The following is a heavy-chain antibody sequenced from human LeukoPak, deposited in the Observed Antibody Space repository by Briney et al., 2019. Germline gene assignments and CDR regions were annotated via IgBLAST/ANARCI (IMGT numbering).Heavy chain of an antibody. J-gene: IGHJ5*02. Sequence: ASVKVSCKASGYTFTGSYMHWVRQAPGQGLEWVGWINLNNGGTNHAQKFQGRVTMTSDTSISTAYMGLSSLRFDDTAVYYCARTAGGSGRWGDNWFDPWGQGTLVTVSS. CDR3: ARTAGGSGRWGDNWFDP. D-gene: IGHD3-10*01. CDR2: INLNNGGT. CDR1: GYTFTGSY. V-gene: IGHV1-2*02.